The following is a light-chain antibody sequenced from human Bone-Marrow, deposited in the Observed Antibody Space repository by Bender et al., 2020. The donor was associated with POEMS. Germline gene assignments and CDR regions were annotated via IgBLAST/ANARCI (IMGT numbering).Light chain of an antibody. CDR1: KLGDKY. CDR2: QDN. Sequence: SYELTQPPSVSVSPGQTATITCSGDKLGDKYVSWYHQKSGQSPALVIYQDNKRPSGIPERFSASNFGNPATLTISGTQTMDEADYYCQAWDSTTGVFGTGTKVTVL. CDR3: QAWDSTTGV. J-gene: IGLJ1*01. V-gene: IGLV3-1*01.